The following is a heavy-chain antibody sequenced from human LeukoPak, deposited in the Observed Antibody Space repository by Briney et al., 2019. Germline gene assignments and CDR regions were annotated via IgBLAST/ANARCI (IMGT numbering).Heavy chain of an antibody. J-gene: IGHJ4*02. Sequence: ASVKVSCKASGYTFTGYYMHWVRQAPGQGLEWMGWINPNSGGTNYAQKFQGWVTMTRNTSISTAYMELSSLRSEDTAVYYCARGGSYALGYWGQGTLVTVSS. V-gene: IGHV1-2*04. CDR1: GYTFTGYY. CDR3: ARGGSYALGY. CDR2: INPNSGGT. D-gene: IGHD1-26*01.